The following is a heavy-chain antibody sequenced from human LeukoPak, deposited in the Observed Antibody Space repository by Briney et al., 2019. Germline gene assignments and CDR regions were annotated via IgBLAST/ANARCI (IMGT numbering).Heavy chain of an antibody. V-gene: IGHV3-23*01. Sequence: GGSLRLSCAASGFTFSSYAMSWVRQAPGKGLEGVSAISGSGGSTYYADSVKGRFTISRDNSKNTLYLQMNSLRAEDTAVYYCAKDLGWDYYYGMDVWGKGTTVTVSS. CDR2: ISGSGGST. CDR1: GFTFSSYA. D-gene: IGHD6-19*01. J-gene: IGHJ6*04. CDR3: AKDLGWDYYYGMDV.